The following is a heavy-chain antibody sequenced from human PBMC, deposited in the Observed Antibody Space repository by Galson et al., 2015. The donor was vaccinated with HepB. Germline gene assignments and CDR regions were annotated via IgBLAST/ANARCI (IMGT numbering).Heavy chain of an antibody. V-gene: IGHV4-38-2*02. Sequence: SETLSLTCTVSGYSISSGYYWAWIRQSPGRGLEWIGSKYHTGATYYNPSLKSRVAISIDTSKNQFSLKLNSVTAADTAVYYCARDKAGLELPSSDYWGQGALVTVSS. CDR3: ARDKAGLELPSSDY. J-gene: IGHJ4*02. D-gene: IGHD1-7*01. CDR2: KYHTGAT. CDR1: GYSISSGYY.